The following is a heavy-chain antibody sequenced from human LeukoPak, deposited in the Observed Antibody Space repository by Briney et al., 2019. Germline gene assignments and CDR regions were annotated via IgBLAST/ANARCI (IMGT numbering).Heavy chain of an antibody. CDR3: ARKGSYDNSGYSFDY. Sequence: GESLKISCKASGYSLINHWIGWVRQMPGQGLDWMGFIYPGNADATYSPSFQGQVTISADKSTTTVYLQWSSLKASDTAMYYCARKGSYDNSGYSFDYWGQGTLVTVSS. CDR1: GYSLINHW. V-gene: IGHV5-51*03. J-gene: IGHJ4*02. D-gene: IGHD3-22*01. CDR2: IYPGNADA.